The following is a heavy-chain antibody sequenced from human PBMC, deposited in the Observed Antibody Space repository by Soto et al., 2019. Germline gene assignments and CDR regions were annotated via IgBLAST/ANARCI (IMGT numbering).Heavy chain of an antibody. CDR2: IIPLFGTT. Sequence: QVHLVQSGAEVRKPGSSVKVSCKTSGGTFSTYTIYWVRQAPGQGLEWMGRIIPLFGTTKYAQNFQERVTITAEESTSTAYKELSSLRAEDTAVYYCARRLDDRADDDFDVWGEGTAVTVS. V-gene: IGHV1-69*18. CDR1: GGTFSTYT. J-gene: IGHJ3*01. CDR3: ARRLDDRADDDFDV. D-gene: IGHD6-25*01.